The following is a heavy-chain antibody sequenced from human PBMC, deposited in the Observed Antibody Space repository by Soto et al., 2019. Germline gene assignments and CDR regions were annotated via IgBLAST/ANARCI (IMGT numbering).Heavy chain of an antibody. V-gene: IGHV4-59*01. CDR1: GGSISSYY. J-gene: IGHJ5*02. D-gene: IGHD6-19*01. Sequence: SETLSLTCTVSGGSISSYYWSWIRQPPGKGLEWIGYIYYSGSTNYNPSLKSRVTISVDTSKNQFSLKLSSVTAADTAVYYCARDGVAVAGSFDPWGQGTLVTSPQ. CDR3: ARDGVAVAGSFDP. CDR2: IYYSGST.